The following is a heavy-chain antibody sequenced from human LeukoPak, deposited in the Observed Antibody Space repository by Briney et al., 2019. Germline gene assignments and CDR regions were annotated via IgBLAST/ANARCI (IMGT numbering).Heavy chain of an antibody. CDR2: ISSSSSYT. CDR1: GFTFSDYY. CDR3: ARAHTYYYDSGGRPDAFDI. V-gene: IGHV3-11*05. J-gene: IGHJ3*02. Sequence: NTGGSLRLSCAASGFTFSDYYMSWIRQAPGKGLEWVSYISSSSSYTNYADSVKGRFTISRDNAKNSLYLQMNSLRAEDTAVYYCARAHTYYYDSGGRPDAFDIWGQGTMVTVSS. D-gene: IGHD3-22*01.